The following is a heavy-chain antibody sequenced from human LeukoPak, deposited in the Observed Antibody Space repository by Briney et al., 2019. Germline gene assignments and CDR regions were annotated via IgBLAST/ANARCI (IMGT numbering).Heavy chain of an antibody. J-gene: IGHJ3*02. Sequence: SGTLSLTCAVSGGSISSSNWWSWVRQPPGKGLEWIGEIYHSGSTNYNPSLKSRVTISVDKSKNQSSLKLSSVTAADTAVYYCAREEFRMSAAGTGAFDIWGQGTMVTVSS. D-gene: IGHD6-13*01. CDR1: GGSISSSNW. CDR3: AREEFRMSAAGTGAFDI. V-gene: IGHV4-4*02. CDR2: IYHSGST.